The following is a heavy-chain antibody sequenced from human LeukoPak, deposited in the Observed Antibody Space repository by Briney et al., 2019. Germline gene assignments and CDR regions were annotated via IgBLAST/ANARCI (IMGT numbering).Heavy chain of an antibody. D-gene: IGHD2-2*01. J-gene: IGHJ5*02. CDR1: GYTFTGYY. V-gene: IGHV1-2*02. CDR3: ARVGIYCSSTSCYPGDWFDP. Sequence: ASVKVSCKASGYTFTGYYMHWVRQAPGQGLEWMGWINPNSGGTNYAQKFQGRVTMTRATSISTAYMELSRLRSDDTAVYYGARVGIYCSSTSCYPGDWFDPWGQGTLVTVSS. CDR2: INPNSGGT.